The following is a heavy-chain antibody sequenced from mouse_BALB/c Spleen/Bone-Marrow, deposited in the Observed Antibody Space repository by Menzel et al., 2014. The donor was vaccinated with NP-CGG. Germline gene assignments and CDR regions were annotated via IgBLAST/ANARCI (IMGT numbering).Heavy chain of an antibody. Sequence: EVQLQQSGVELVKPGASVKLSCTASGFNIKDTYMHWVNQRPEQGLEWIGRIDPANGNTKYDPKFQGKATITPDTSSNTAYLYLSGLTSEDTAVYYCGRRGKNYGMVYWGEGTSVTVSS. CDR3: GRRGKNYGMVY. J-gene: IGHJ4*01. V-gene: IGHV14-3*02. CDR2: IDPANGNT. CDR1: GFNIKDTY.